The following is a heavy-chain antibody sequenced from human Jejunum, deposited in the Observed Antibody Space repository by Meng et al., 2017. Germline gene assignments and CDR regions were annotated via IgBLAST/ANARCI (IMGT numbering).Heavy chain of an antibody. D-gene: IGHD5-12*01. CDR3: ARDRGSGYNNFDY. CDR2: ITASSGGT. J-gene: IGHJ4*02. CDR1: AYTHGDYS. V-gene: IGHV1-2*06. Sequence: GDDEKRPEALLEISCKAPAYTHGDYSKHRVPQAPGQGPEGMGRITASSGGTNYAQKFQGRVTMTRDASINTAHMELNSLTSDDTAVYYCARDRGSGYNNFDYWGQGSLVTVSS.